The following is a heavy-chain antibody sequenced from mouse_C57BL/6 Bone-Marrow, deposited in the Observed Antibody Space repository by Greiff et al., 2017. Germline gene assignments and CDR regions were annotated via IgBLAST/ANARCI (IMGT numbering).Heavy chain of an antibody. D-gene: IGHD1-1*01. Sequence: VKLQQSGAELVRPGTSVKVSCKASGYAFTNYLIEWVKQRPGQGLEWIGVINPGSGGTNYNEKFKGKATLTADKSSSTAYMQLSSLTSEDSAVYFCARAVLRGFAYCGQGTLVTVSA. CDR3: ARAVLRGFAY. CDR1: GYAFTNYL. CDR2: INPGSGGT. V-gene: IGHV1-54*01. J-gene: IGHJ3*01.